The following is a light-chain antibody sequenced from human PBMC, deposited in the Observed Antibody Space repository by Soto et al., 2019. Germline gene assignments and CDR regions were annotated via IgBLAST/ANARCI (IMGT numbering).Light chain of an antibody. V-gene: IGKV3-15*01. CDR2: RAF. Sequence: EIVMTQSPATLSLSPGERATLSCRASLSVSSDLAWYRQKPGQAPRLLIYRAFTRATGIPARFSGSGFGTDFTRTISSLPSEDFAIYYCQQYNNWPLTFGGGTKVEIK. J-gene: IGKJ4*01. CDR1: LSVSSD. CDR3: QQYNNWPLT.